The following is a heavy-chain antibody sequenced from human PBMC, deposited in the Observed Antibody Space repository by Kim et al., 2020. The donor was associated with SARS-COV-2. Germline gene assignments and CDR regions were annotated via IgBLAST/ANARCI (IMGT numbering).Heavy chain of an antibody. V-gene: IGHV3-21*01. J-gene: IGHJ4*02. CDR3: AREFGLNQLGDH. CDR2: ISSSSSYI. CDR1: GFTFSSSS. Sequence: GGSLRLSCAASGFTFSSSSMNWVRQAPGKGLEWVSSISSSSSYIYYADSVKGRFTISRDNAKNSLYLQMNSLRAEDTAVYYCAREFGLNQLGDHWGQGTLVTVSS. D-gene: IGHD7-27*01.